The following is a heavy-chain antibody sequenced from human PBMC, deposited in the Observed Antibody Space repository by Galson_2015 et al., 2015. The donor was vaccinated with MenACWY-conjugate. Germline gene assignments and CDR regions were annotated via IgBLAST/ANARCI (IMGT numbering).Heavy chain of an antibody. V-gene: IGHV3-23*01. CDR1: GFAFSGYA. Sequence: SLRLSCAGSGFAFSGYAMTWVRQAPGKGLKWVSTINVSGGSTHYADFVRGRVTISRDNLRNTVYLQMNSLRVDDTAVYYCARHMGPSANSYWYGVDYWGRGTLVTVSS. D-gene: IGHD3-10*01. CDR2: INVSGGST. J-gene: IGHJ4*02. CDR3: ARHMGPSANSYWYGVDY.